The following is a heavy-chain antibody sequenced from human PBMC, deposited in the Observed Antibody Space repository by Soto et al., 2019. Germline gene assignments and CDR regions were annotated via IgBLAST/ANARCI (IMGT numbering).Heavy chain of an antibody. V-gene: IGHV1-46*03. CDR3: ARDRNIVVVTALYYFDY. D-gene: IGHD2-21*02. CDR2: INPSGGST. CDR1: GYTFTSYY. Sequence: QVQLVQSGAEVKKPGASVKVSCKASGYTFTSYYMHWVRQAPGQGLEWMGIINPSGGSTSYAQKFKGRVTMTRDRFTSTVCGGVCSPGSEDTAVYYCARDRNIVVVTALYYFDYWGQGTLVTVSS. J-gene: IGHJ4*02.